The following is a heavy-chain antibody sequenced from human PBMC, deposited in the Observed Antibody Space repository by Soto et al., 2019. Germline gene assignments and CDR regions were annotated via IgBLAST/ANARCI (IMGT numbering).Heavy chain of an antibody. CDR3: ARDFYSEMATSIPYYFDY. CDR1: GDSVSSNSAA. V-gene: IGHV6-1*01. Sequence: SETLSLTCAISGDSVSSNSAAWNWIRQSPSRGLEWLGRTYYRSKWYNDYAVSVKSRITINPETSKNQFSLQLNSVTPEDTAVYYCARDFYSEMATSIPYYFDYWGQGTLVTVSS. D-gene: IGHD5-12*01. J-gene: IGHJ4*02. CDR2: TYYRSKWYN.